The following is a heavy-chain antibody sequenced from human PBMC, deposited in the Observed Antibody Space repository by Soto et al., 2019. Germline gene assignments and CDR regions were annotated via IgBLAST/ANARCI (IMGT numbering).Heavy chain of an antibody. CDR1: GYTFTGHY. J-gene: IGHJ6*02. CDR3: AREAENYSYYGMDV. CDR2: INPNSGGA. V-gene: IGHV1-2*02. Sequence: ASVKVSCKAAGYTFTGHYIHWVRQAPGRGPEWMGRINPNSGGANYAQKFQGRVTLTRDTSISTASMEVSRLRSDDTAVYFCAREAENYSYYGMDVWGQGTTVTVSS.